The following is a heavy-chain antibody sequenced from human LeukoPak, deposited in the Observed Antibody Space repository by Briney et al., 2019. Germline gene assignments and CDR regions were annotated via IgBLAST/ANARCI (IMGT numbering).Heavy chain of an antibody. CDR3: AKGVAVASPYYFDY. CDR1: GFTFSSYA. Sequence: GGSLRLSCAASGFTFSSYAMIWVRQAPGKGLEGVSPISGSGSSTYYADSVKGRFTISRDNSKNTLYLQMDSLRAEDTAVYYCAKGVAVASPYYFDYWGQGTLVTVSS. D-gene: IGHD6-19*01. CDR2: ISGSGSST. J-gene: IGHJ4*02. V-gene: IGHV3-23*01.